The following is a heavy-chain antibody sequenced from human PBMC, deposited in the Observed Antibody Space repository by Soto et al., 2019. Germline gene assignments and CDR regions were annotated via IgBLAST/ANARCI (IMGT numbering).Heavy chain of an antibody. Sequence: QVQLQESGPGLVKPSQTLSLTCTVSGGSISSGGYYWSWIRQHPGKGLEWIGYIYYSGSTYYNPSLKSRVTISVDTSKNQFALKLSSVTAADTAVYYCAREVVVAGKLDYWGQGTLVTVSS. CDR2: IYYSGST. CDR1: GGSISSGGYY. CDR3: AREVVVAGKLDY. V-gene: IGHV4-31*03. D-gene: IGHD2-15*01. J-gene: IGHJ4*02.